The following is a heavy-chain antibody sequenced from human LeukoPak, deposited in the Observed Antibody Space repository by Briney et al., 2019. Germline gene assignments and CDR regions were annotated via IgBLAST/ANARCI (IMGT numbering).Heavy chain of an antibody. J-gene: IGHJ3*02. V-gene: IGHV1-18*01. CDR1: GYTFTSYG. D-gene: IGHD6-19*01. Sequence: ASVKVSCKASGYTFTSYGISWVRQAPGQGLEWMGWISAYNGNTNYAQKLQGRVTMTTDTSTSTAYMELRSLRSDDTAVYYCARVSGAWGVQGWYLSAVDIWGQGTMVTVSS. CDR3: ARVSGAWGVQGWYLSAVDI. CDR2: ISAYNGNT.